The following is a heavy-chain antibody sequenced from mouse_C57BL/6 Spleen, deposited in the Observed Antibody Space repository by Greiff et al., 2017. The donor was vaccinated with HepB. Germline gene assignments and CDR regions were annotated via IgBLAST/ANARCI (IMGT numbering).Heavy chain of an antibody. J-gene: IGHJ2*01. Sequence: VQLQQSGAELVRPGTSVKMSCKASGYTFTNYWIGWAKQRPGHGLEWIGDIYPGGGYTNYNEKLKGKATLTADKSSSTAYMQFSSLASEDSAIYYCARQDSNYFDYWGQGTTLTVSS. CDR2: IYPGGGYT. CDR3: ARQDSNYFDY. D-gene: IGHD2-5*01. CDR1: GYTFTNYW. V-gene: IGHV1-63*01.